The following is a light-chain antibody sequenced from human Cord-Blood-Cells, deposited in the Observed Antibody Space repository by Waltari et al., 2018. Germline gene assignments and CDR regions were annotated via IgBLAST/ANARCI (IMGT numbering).Light chain of an antibody. CDR3: QQYNNWPYT. V-gene: IGKV3-15*01. Sequence: EIVMTQSPPTLSVSPGEGATLSCRASQSVSSNLAWYQQKPGQAPRLLIYGASTRATGIPARFSGSGSGTEFTLTISSLQSEDFAVYYCQQYNNWPYTFGQGTKLEIK. CDR2: GAS. CDR1: QSVSSN. J-gene: IGKJ2*01.